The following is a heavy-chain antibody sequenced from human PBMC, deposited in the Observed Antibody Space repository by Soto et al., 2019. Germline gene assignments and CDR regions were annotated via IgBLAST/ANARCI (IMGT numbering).Heavy chain of an antibody. Sequence: QVQLQESGPGLVKPSETMSLTCAVSGYSISSGYYWGWIRQPPGKGLEWIGSIYHSGSTYYNPSLKSRVTISVDTAKNHFSLKLSSVTAADTAVYYCAREWLVALNNWFDPWGQVTLVTVS. J-gene: IGHJ5*02. CDR3: AREWLVALNNWFDP. CDR2: IYHSGST. V-gene: IGHV4-38-2*02. CDR1: GYSISSGYY. D-gene: IGHD6-19*01.